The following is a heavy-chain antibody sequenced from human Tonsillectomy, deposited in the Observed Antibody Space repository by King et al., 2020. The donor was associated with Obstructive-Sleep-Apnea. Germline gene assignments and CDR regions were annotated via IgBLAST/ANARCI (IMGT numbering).Heavy chain of an antibody. D-gene: IGHD2-2*01. V-gene: IGHV4-31*03. CDR2: IYYSGST. J-gene: IGHJ4*02. CDR3: ARGFRYQLPEMSYFNY. Sequence: VQLQESGPGLVKPSQTLSLTCTVSGGSISSGGYYWSWIRQHPGKGLEWIGYIYYSGSTYYNPSLKSRVTISVDTSKNQFSLKLSPVTAADTAVYYCARGFRYQLPEMSYFNYWGQGTLVTVSS. CDR1: GGSISSGGYY.